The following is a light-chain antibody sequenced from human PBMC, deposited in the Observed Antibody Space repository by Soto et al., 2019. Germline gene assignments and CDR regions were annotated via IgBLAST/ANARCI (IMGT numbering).Light chain of an antibody. CDR1: QSISSW. CDR3: QQYNSYWT. CDR2: KAS. J-gene: IGKJ1*01. Sequence: DIPMTQSPSTLSASVGDRVTITCRASQSISSWLAWYQQKPGKAPKLLNYKASSLESGVPSRFSGSGSGTEFTLTISSLQPDDFATYYCQQYNSYWTFGQGTKVEIK. V-gene: IGKV1-5*03.